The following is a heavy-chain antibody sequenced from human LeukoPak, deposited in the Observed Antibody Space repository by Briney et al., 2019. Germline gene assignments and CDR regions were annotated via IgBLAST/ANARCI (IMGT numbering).Heavy chain of an antibody. D-gene: IGHD2-15*01. J-gene: IGHJ4*02. CDR1: GYTFTELS. CDR2: FDPEHGET. CDR3: ATDRVGYCSGGSCYSRSSALDY. V-gene: IGHV1-24*01. Sequence: ASVKLSCKVSGYTFTELSMHWARQAPGKGLEWMGGFDPEHGETIYAQKFQGRVTMTEDTSIDTVYMELSSLRSEDTAVYYCATDRVGYCSGGSCYSRSSALDYWGQGTLVTVSS.